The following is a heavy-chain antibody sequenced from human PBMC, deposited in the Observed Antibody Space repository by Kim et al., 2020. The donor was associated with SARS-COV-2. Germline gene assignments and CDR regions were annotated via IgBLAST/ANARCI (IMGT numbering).Heavy chain of an antibody. CDR3: TTEDVVRGVTPFDY. Sequence: AAPVKGRFTISRDYSKNTLYLQMNSLKTEDTAVYYCTTEDVVRGVTPFDYWGQGTLVTVSS. V-gene: IGHV3-15*01. D-gene: IGHD3-10*01. J-gene: IGHJ4*02.